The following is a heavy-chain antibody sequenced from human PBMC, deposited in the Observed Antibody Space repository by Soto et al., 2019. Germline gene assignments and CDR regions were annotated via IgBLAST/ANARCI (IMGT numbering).Heavy chain of an antibody. D-gene: IGHD2-2*01. J-gene: IGHJ6*03. CDR2: IWYDGSNK. CDR3: ARDGDIVVVPAAIARYYYYYYMDA. V-gene: IGHV3-33*01. Sequence: GGSLRLSCAASGFTFSSYGMHWVGQAPGKGLEWVAVIWYDGSNKYYADSVKGRFTISRDNSKNTLYLQMNSLRAEDTAVYYCARDGDIVVVPAAIARYYYYYYMDAWGKGTTVTVSS. CDR1: GFTFSSYG.